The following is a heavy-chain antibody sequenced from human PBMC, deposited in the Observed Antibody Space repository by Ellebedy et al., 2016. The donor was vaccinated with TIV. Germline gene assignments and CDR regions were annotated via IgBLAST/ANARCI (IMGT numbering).Heavy chain of an antibody. CDR3: ARDQWLGRAYYFDY. CDR2: IKQDGSEK. J-gene: IGHJ4*02. D-gene: IGHD6-19*01. CDR1: GFTSSNYW. V-gene: IGHV3-7*01. Sequence: GGSLRLSCAASGFTSSNYWMNWVRQAPGKGLEWVANIKQDGSEKYYVDSVEGRFAISRDNAKNSMYLQMNSLRDEDTAVYYCARDQWLGRAYYFDYWGQGTLLTVSS.